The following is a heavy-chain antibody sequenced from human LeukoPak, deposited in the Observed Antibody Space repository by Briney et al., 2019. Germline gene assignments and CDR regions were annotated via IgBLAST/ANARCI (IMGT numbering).Heavy chain of an antibody. Sequence: PGRSLRLSCAASGFTFSSYAMHWVRQAPGKGLEWVAVISYDGSNKYYADSVKGRFTISRDNSKNTLYLQMNSLRAEDTAVYYCAALYYYDSSGFSWGQGTLVTVSS. D-gene: IGHD3-22*01. V-gene: IGHV3-30*04. J-gene: IGHJ4*02. CDR3: AALYYYDSSGFS. CDR1: GFTFSSYA. CDR2: ISYDGSNK.